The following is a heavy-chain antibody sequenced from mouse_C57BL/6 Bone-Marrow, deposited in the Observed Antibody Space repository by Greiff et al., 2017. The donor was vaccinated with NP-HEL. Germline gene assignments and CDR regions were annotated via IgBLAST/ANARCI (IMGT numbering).Heavy chain of an antibody. D-gene: IGHD2-2*01. Sequence: EVQRVESGGGLVQPGGSLKLSCAASGFTFSDYYMYWVRQTPEKRLEWVAYISNGGGSTYYPDTVKGRFTISRDNAKNTLYLQMSRLKSEDTAMYYCASPSTMVTTTGYYAMDDWGQGTSVTVSS. V-gene: IGHV5-12*01. CDR2: ISNGGGST. CDR1: GFTFSDYY. J-gene: IGHJ4*01. CDR3: ASPSTMVTTTGYYAMDD.